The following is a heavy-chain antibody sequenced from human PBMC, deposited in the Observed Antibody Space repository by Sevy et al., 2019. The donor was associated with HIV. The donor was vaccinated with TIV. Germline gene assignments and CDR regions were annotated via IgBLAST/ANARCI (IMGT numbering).Heavy chain of an antibody. CDR2: IYASGST. CDR1: GGSISSYY. CDR3: ARDRSDGYNFEISGWFDP. J-gene: IGHJ5*02. V-gene: IGHV4-59*01. D-gene: IGHD5-12*01. Sequence: SETLSLTCTVSGGSISSYYWSWIRQPPGKGLEWIGYIYASGSTNYNPSLKSRVTISVDTSKNQFSLKLSSVTAADTAVYYCARDRSDGYNFEISGWFDPWGQGTLVTVSS.